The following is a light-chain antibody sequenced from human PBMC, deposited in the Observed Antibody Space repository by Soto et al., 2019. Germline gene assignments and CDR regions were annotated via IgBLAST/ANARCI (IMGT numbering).Light chain of an antibody. CDR1: QSVSSSY. CDR3: QQYGSSPYT. V-gene: IGKV3-20*01. J-gene: IGKJ2*01. CDR2: GAS. Sequence: EIVLTQSPGTLSLSPGERATLPCRASQSVSSSYLAWYQQKPGQAPRLLIYGASSRATGIPERFSGSGSGTDSTLTISRLEPEDFALYYCQQYGSSPYTFGQGTKLELK.